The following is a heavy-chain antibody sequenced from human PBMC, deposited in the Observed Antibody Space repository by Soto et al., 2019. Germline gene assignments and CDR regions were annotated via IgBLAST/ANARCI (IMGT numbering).Heavy chain of an antibody. CDR3: ARGDREDTAVVIGVRPGEYGVDV. D-gene: IGHD2-15*01. V-gene: IGHV3-30*04. J-gene: IGHJ6*02. Sequence: QVQLVESGGGVDQPGRSLRLSCAASGFTFSNYAMHWVRQAPGKGLECVAVISYNGGNRFYRDYVKGRFTISRDNSKNTVHLQIDSLRYEDAAVYYCARGDREDTAVVIGVRPGEYGVDVWGQGTTVTVSS. CDR2: ISYNGGNR. CDR1: GFTFSNYA.